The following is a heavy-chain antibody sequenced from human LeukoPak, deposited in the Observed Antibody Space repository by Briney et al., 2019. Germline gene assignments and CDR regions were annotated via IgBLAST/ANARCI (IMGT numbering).Heavy chain of an antibody. CDR3: ATGRYDFWSGHYKYYYYYYMDV. J-gene: IGHJ6*03. Sequence: PSETLSLTCAVYGGSFSGYYWSWIRQPPGKGLEWIGEINHSGSTNYNPSLKSRVTISVDTSKNQFSLKLSSVTAADTAVYYCATGRYDFWSGHYKYYYYYYMDVWGKGTTVTVSS. D-gene: IGHD3-3*01. CDR1: GGSFSGYY. CDR2: INHSGST. V-gene: IGHV4-34*01.